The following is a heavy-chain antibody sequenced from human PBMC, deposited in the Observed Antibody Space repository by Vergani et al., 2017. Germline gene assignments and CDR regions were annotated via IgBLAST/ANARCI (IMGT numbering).Heavy chain of an antibody. D-gene: IGHD2-2*01. V-gene: IGHV3-23*01. CDR1: GFTFSSYA. CDR3: AKYLYCSSTSCYSGWYFDL. J-gene: IGHJ2*01. Sequence: EVQLLESGGGLVQPGGSLRLSCAASGFTFSSYAMSWVRQAPGKGLEWVSVISGSGGSTYYADSVKGRFTISRDNSKNTLYLQMNSLRAEDTAVYYCAKYLYCSSTSCYSGWYFDLWGRGTLVTVSS. CDR2: ISGSGGST.